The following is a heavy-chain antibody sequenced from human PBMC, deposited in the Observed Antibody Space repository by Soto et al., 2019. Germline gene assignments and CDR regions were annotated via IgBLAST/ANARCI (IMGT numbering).Heavy chain of an antibody. CDR3: ASLIQYYYDSSGYPIDY. CDR2: ISYDGSNK. Sequence: ESGGGVVQPGRSLRLSCAASGFTFSSYAMHWVRQAPGKGLEWVAVISYDGSNKYYADSVKGRFTISRDNSKNTLYLQMNSLRAEDTAVYYCASLIQYYYDSSGYPIDYWGQGTLVTVSS. D-gene: IGHD3-22*01. J-gene: IGHJ4*02. CDR1: GFTFSSYA. V-gene: IGHV3-30-3*01.